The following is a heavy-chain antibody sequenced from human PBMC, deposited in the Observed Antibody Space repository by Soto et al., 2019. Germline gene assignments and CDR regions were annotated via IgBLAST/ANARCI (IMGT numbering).Heavy chain of an antibody. V-gene: IGHV4-39*01. CDR1: GGSISSSSYY. CDR2: IYYSGST. CDR3: ARQGATPVRRFDP. J-gene: IGHJ5*02. D-gene: IGHD1-26*01. Sequence: QLQLQESGPGLVKPSETLSLTCTVSGGSISSSSYYWGWIRQPPGKGLEWIGSIYYSGSTYYNPSLKSRVTISVDTSKNQFSLKLSSVTAADTAVYYCARQGATPVRRFDPWGQGTLVTVSS.